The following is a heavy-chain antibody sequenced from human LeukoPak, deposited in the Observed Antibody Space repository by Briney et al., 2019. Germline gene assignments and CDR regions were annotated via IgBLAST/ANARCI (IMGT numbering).Heavy chain of an antibody. J-gene: IGHJ4*02. CDR1: GASISSYY. V-gene: IGHV4-59*01. D-gene: IGHD6-19*01. Sequence: SETLSLTCTVSGASISSYYWSWIRQSPGKGLEWIGYIYYSGSTNYNPSLKSRVTISVDTSKNQFSLKLSSVTAADTAVYYCARVAVAAREYFDYWGQGTLVTVSS. CDR3: ARVAVAAREYFDY. CDR2: IYYSGST.